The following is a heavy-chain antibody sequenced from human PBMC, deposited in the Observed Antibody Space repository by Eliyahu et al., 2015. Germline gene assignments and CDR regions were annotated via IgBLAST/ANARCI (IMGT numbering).Heavy chain of an antibody. D-gene: IGHD3-22*01. CDR2: IKSRXDGETR. CDR3: AIEGISNSRYWYDGLDV. CDR1: GXNFRNAW. J-gene: IGHJ6*02. V-gene: IGHV3-15*01. Sequence: EVQLAESGGGLVKPGGXXRLXCAASGXNFRNAWXTWVRQAPGKGLEWVALIKSRXDGETRVYAEPVKGRFTISRDDSKDTVYLQMDGLRTEDTAVYYCAIEGISNSRYWYDGLDVWGQGTTVAVSS.